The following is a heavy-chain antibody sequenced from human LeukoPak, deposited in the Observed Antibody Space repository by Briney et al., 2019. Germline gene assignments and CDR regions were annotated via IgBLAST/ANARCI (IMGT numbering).Heavy chain of an antibody. CDR2: MNPNSGNT. CDR3: ARGTTVTPSDY. J-gene: IGHJ4*02. Sequence: ASVKVSCKASGYTFTSYDINWVRQALGQGLEWMGWMNPNSGNTRYAQKFQGRVTMTRNTTISTAYMELSSLRSEDTAVYYCARGTTVTPSDYWGQGTLVTVSS. V-gene: IGHV1-8*01. CDR1: GYTFTSYD. D-gene: IGHD4-17*01.